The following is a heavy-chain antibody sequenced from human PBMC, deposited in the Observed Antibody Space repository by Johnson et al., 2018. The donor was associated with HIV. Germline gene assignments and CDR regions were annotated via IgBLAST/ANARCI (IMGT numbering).Heavy chain of an antibody. CDR1: GFTFSNVW. V-gene: IGHV3-15*01. Sequence: VQLVESGGGLVQPGGSLRLSCAASGFTFSNVWMTWVRQAPGKGLEWVGRIKRKIEGETTDYAAPVKCRFTISRDDSNNTLYLQRTSLKTEDTAVYYCNTHKEYQQFWGSSGWYESGAFDIWGQGTMVTVSS. J-gene: IGHJ3*02. CDR2: IKRKIEGETT. CDR3: NTHKEYQQFWGSSGWYESGAFDI. D-gene: IGHD6-19*01.